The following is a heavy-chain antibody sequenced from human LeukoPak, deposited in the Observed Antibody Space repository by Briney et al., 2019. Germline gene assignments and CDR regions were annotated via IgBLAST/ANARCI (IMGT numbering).Heavy chain of an antibody. V-gene: IGHV4-39*01. CDR1: GGSISSSSYY. CDR3: VQNIPGTIEH. CDR2: IYPSGTT. Sequence: PSETLSLTCTVSGGSISSSSYYWGWIRQPPGKGLECVDNIYPSGTTYYNPSLKSRITISIDTSKSQFSLRLSSVTATDTAIYYCVQNIPGTIEHWGQGTLVTVSS. J-gene: IGHJ1*01. D-gene: IGHD1-7*01.